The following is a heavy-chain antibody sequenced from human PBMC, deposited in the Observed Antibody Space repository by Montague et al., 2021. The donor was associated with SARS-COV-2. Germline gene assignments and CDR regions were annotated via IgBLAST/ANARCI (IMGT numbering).Heavy chain of an antibody. CDR2: ISGSGGGT. Sequence: PLRLSCAASGFVFHDYAINWIRQAPGKALEWVSAISGSGGGTYYAESVKGRFATSRDTSKNTVFLQMDSLRVEDTALYFCARDHERVGWPLDSWGQGTLVIVSS. V-gene: IGHV3-23*01. CDR1: GFVFHDYA. J-gene: IGHJ5*01. CDR3: ARDHERVGWPLDS. D-gene: IGHD2-2*01.